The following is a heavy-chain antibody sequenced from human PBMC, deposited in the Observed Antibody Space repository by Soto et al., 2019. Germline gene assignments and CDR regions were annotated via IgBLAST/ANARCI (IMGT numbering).Heavy chain of an antibody. Sequence: PGESLKISCKGSGYSFTSYWIGWVRQLPGKGLEWMGIIYPGDSDTRYSPSFQGQVTISADKSISTAYLQWSSLKAPDTAMYYCARSAKPELPLCFDYWGQGTLVTVSS. V-gene: IGHV5-51*01. CDR2: IYPGDSDT. J-gene: IGHJ4*02. CDR3: ARSAKPELPLCFDY. CDR1: GYSFTSYW. D-gene: IGHD1-26*01.